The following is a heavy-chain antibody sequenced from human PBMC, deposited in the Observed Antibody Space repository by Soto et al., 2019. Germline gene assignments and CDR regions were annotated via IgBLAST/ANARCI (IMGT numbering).Heavy chain of an antibody. J-gene: IGHJ4*01. D-gene: IGHD3-3*01. CDR2: IHHSGPV. V-gene: IGHV4-4*02. CDR3: GRRVNMTLGASYFSH. Sequence: QVQLQESGPGLVKPSETLSLSCSVSGDSISTNKWWSWVRQAPGKGLEWIGEIHHSGPVNYNPSHLIRVAITVDKSMNDFFLQLTPVTAADTALYFCGRRVNMTLGASYFSHWGHGNLVTVSS. CDR1: GDSISTNKW.